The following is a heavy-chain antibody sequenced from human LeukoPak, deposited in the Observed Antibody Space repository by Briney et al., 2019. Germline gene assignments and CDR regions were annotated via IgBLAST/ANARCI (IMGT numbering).Heavy chain of an antibody. J-gene: IGHJ4*02. V-gene: IGHV3-48*01. CDR1: GFTFSDFG. CDR2: ISSSSLSM. CDR3: ARDATPTQLWFRGSFDY. D-gene: IGHD5-18*01. Sequence: EGSLRLSCAASGFTFSDFGMTWVRQAPGKGLEWVSYISSSSLSMYYADSVKGRFTISRDNARNSLYLQMNSLRAEDTAMYYCARDATPTQLWFRGSFDYWGLGALVTVAS.